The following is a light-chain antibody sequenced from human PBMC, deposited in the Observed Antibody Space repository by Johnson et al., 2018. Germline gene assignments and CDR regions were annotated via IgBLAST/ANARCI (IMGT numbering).Light chain of an antibody. J-gene: IGLJ1*01. CDR3: GTWDSSLSAGNV. CDR2: ENN. Sequence: QSVLTQPPSVSAAPGQKVTISCSGSSSNIGNNYVSWYQQLPGTAPKLLIYENNKRPSGIPDRFSGSKSGTSDTTGITGLQTGDAAAYYCGTWDSSLSAGNVFGSGTKVTVL. V-gene: IGLV1-51*02. CDR1: SSNIGNNY.